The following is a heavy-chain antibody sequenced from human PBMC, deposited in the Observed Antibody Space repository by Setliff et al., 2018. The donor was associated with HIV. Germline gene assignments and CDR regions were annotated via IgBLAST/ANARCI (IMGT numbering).Heavy chain of an antibody. J-gene: IGHJ4*02. V-gene: IGHV1-69*13. CDR3: ARDYYGSGSYYNLDY. Sequence: SVKVSCKASGGTFSLYAINWVRQAPGQGLEWMGGIIPIFNTANYAQKFQGRVTITADESTSTAYMELSSLRSEDTAVYYCARDYYGSGSYYNLDYWGQGTLVTVSS. CDR1: GGTFSLYA. D-gene: IGHD3-10*01. CDR2: IIPIFNTA.